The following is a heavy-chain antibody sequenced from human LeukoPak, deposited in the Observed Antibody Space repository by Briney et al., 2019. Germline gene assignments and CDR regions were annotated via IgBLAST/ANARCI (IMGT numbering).Heavy chain of an antibody. D-gene: IGHD1-26*01. CDR1: GGFISGYY. Sequence: SETLSLTCTVSGGFISGYYWSWIRQSPGKGLEWIGYIYYNGSTNYNPSLKSRVTISVDTSKNQFSLKLSSVTAADTAVYYCARHVSGSYYIYFDYWGQGTLVTVSS. CDR3: ARHVSGSYYIYFDY. V-gene: IGHV4-59*08. CDR2: IYYNGST. J-gene: IGHJ4*02.